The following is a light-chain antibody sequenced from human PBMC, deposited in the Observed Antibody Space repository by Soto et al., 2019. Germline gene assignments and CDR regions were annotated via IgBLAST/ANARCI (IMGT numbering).Light chain of an antibody. J-gene: IGKJ1*01. CDR3: HQRQSWPRT. V-gene: IGKV3-11*01. CDR1: QTVSSK. Sequence: EILLTQSAATLSSARGERATRSCRASQTVSSKLAWYQHKPGQAPRLLIYDTSNRAGGIPARFSGSGSGTDFTLTISSLEPEDFAVYYCHQRQSWPRTFGQGTKVDIK. CDR2: DTS.